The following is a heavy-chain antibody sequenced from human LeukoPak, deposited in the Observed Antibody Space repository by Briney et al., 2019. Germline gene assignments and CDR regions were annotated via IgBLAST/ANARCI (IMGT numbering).Heavy chain of an antibody. CDR3: ARQGMITFGGVSYFDY. CDR2: IYYSGST. J-gene: IGHJ4*02. D-gene: IGHD3-16*01. V-gene: IGHV4-59*08. Sequence: SETLSLTCAVSGGSISSYYWSWIRQPPGKGLEWIGYIYYSGSTNYNPSLKSRVTISVDTSKNQFSLKLSSVTAADTAVYYCARQGMITFGGVSYFDYWGQGTLSPSPQ. CDR1: GGSISSYY.